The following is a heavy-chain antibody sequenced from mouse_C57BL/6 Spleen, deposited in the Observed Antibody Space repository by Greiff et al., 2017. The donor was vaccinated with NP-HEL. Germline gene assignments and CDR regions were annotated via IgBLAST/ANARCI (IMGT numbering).Heavy chain of an antibody. CDR3: ARSEFITTVVAHWEFDV. CDR2: IYLGDGDT. CDR1: GYAFSSSW. V-gene: IGHV1-82*01. Sequence: VQLQQSGPVLVKPGASVKISCKASGYAFSSSWMNWVKQRPGKGLEWIGRIYLGDGDTNYNGKCKGKATLTADKSSRTADMQLSSLTSEDSAVYVCARSEFITTVVAHWEFDVWGTGTTVTVSS. J-gene: IGHJ1*03. D-gene: IGHD1-1*01.